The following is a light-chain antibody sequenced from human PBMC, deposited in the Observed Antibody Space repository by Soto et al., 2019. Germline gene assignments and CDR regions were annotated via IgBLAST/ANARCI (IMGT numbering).Light chain of an antibody. CDR3: TQALKGPWT. CDR2: LGS. J-gene: IGKJ1*01. V-gene: IGKV2-28*01. CDR1: QSLLHSNGYNY. Sequence: DIVMTQSPLSLPVTPGEPASISCRTSQSLLHSNGYNYLHWYLQKPGPSPQLLIYLGSNRASGVPDRLSGSGSGTDLTLKISRVEAEDVAVYYCTQALKGPWTFGQGTKLEIK.